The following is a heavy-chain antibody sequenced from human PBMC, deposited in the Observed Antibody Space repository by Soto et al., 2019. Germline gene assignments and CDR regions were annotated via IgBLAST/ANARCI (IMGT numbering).Heavy chain of an antibody. CDR3: ARGKMGWFDP. CDR2: INHSGST. CDR1: GGSFSGYY. J-gene: IGHJ5*02. D-gene: IGHD2-8*01. Sequence: QVQLQQWGAGLLKPSETLSLTCAVYGGSFSGYYWSWIRQPPGKGLEWIGEINHSGSTNYNPSLKSRVTISVDTSKNPFSLKLSSVTAADTAVYYCARGKMGWFDPWGQGTLVTVSS. V-gene: IGHV4-34*01.